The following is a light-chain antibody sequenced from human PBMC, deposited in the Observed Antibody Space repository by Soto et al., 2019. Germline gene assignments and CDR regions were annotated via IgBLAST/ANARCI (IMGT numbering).Light chain of an antibody. CDR1: QSVLYSSNNKNY. Sequence: DIVMTQSPDSLAVSLGERATINCKSSQSVLYSSNNKNYLAWYQQKPGQPPKLLIYWASTRESGVPDRFSGSGSEKDFTLTIGRLQAGDEAVYFRWGPWTFGQGTKVEIK. CDR2: WAS. J-gene: IGKJ1*01. V-gene: IGKV4-1*01. CDR3: WGPWT.